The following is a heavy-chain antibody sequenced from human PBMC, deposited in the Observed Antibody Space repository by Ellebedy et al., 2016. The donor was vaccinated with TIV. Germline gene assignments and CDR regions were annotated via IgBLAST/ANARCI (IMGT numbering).Heavy chain of an antibody. CDR3: SALCLRDCISRSDP. D-gene: IGHD2-21*02. CDR2: ISHDGSKK. V-gene: IGHV3-30*04. Sequence: GESLKISCAASGFTFSRYEIHWLRQAAGKGLEWVAVISHDGSKKDYAYSVKGRFIISRDNSENTLYLQINSLRADDTAVYYCSALCLRDCISRSDPWGQGTLVTVSS. J-gene: IGHJ5*02. CDR1: GFTFSRYE.